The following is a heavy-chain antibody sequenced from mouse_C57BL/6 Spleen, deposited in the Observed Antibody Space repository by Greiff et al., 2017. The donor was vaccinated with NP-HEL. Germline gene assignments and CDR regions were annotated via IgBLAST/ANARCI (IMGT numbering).Heavy chain of an antibody. V-gene: IGHV1-54*01. CDR1: GYAFTNYL. J-gene: IGHJ2*01. Sequence: QVQLQQSGAELVRPGTSVKVSCKASGYAFTNYLIEWVKQRPGQGLEWIGVINPGSGGTNYNEKFKGKATLTADKSSSTAYMQLSSLTSEDSAVYFCARGRGDYFDDWGQGTTLTVSS. CDR2: INPGSGGT. CDR3: ARGRGDYFDD.